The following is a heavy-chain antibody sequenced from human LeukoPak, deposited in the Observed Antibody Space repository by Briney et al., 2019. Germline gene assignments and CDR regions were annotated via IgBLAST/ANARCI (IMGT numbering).Heavy chain of an antibody. Sequence: GRSLRLSCAASGFTFSSYAMHWVRQAPGKGLEWVAVISYDGSNKYYADSVKGRFTISRDNSKNTLYLQMNSLRAEDTAVYYCARGYCTNGVCFNYFDYWGQGTLVTVSS. D-gene: IGHD2-8*01. CDR2: ISYDGSNK. J-gene: IGHJ4*02. V-gene: IGHV3-30*04. CDR1: GFTFSSYA. CDR3: ARGYCTNGVCFNYFDY.